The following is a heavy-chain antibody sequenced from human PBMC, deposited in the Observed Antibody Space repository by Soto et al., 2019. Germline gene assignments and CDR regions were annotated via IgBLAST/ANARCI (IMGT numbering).Heavy chain of an antibody. J-gene: IGHJ4*02. Sequence: QVQLVQSGAEVKKPGASVKVSCKASGYTFSGSVMHWVRQAPGQGLEWMGWINADNGNTKYSQKFQGRVTMTWDTSASTAYMELSSLRSEDTAIYYCASEIDATTATSLDYWGQGTLVTGSS. D-gene: IGHD4-17*01. V-gene: IGHV1-3*01. CDR2: INADNGNT. CDR1: GYTFSGSV. CDR3: ASEIDATTATSLDY.